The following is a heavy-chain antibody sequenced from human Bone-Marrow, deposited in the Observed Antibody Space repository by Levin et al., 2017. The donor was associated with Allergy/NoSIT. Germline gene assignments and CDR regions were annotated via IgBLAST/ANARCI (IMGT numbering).Heavy chain of an antibody. CDR3: ARNRIIVSGGNDYYFGMDV. CDR2: INYRGGT. CDR1: GGSVSSGTYY. D-gene: IGHD5/OR15-5a*01. Sequence: SETLSLTCSVSGGSVSSGTYYWSWIRRPPGKGLEWIGYINYRGGTKYNPSLESRVTMSVDTSKNEFSLKATSVTAADTAVYYCARNRIIVSGGNDYYFGMDVWGQGTTVTVSS. J-gene: IGHJ6*02. V-gene: IGHV4-61*01.